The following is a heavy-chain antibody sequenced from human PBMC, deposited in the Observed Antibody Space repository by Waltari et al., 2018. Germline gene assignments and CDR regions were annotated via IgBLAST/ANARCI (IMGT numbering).Heavy chain of an antibody. J-gene: IGHJ4*02. CDR1: GFLFSRYG. V-gene: IGHV3-30*18. CDR2: ISYDGSNK. CDR3: AKVEDYDFWSGPFDY. Sequence: QVQLVEAGGGVVQPGRYLRLSCAASGFLFSRYGMHWVRPAPGKGLEWVAVISYDGSNKYYADSVKGRFTISRDNSKNTLYLQMNSLRAEDTAVYYCAKVEDYDFWSGPFDYWGQGTLVTVSS. D-gene: IGHD3-3*01.